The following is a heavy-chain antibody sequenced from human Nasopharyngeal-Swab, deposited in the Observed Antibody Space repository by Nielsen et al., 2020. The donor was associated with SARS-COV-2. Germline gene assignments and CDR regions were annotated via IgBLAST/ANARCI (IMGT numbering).Heavy chain of an antibody. CDR2: IYPGDSDT. Sequence: GESLKISCKGSGYSFTSYWIGLVRQMPGKRLEWMGIIYPGDSDTRYSPSFQGQVTISADKSISTAYLQWSSLKASDTAMYYCARLRYSSSSEGSSYFDYWGQGTLVTVSS. CDR3: ARLRYSSSSEGSSYFDY. D-gene: IGHD6-6*01. J-gene: IGHJ4*02. V-gene: IGHV5-51*01. CDR1: GYSFTSYW.